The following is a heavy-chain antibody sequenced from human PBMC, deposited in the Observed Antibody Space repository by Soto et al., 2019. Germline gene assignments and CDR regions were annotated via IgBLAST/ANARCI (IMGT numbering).Heavy chain of an antibody. D-gene: IGHD3-22*01. CDR3: AKVDYSDSSGYYGY. CDR1: GYTFTIYG. Sequence: QVQLVQSGAEVKKPGASVKVSCKASGYTFTIYGISWVRQAPGQGLEWMGWISGYNGNTDYAQNHQDRVTLTTDASTRSVYMELRSLRSDDTALYYCAKVDYSDSSGYYGYCGQGTLITVSS. V-gene: IGHV1-18*04. J-gene: IGHJ4*02. CDR2: ISGYNGNT.